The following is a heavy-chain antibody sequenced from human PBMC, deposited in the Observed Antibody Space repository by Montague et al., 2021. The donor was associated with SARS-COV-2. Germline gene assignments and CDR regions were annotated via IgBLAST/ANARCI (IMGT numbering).Heavy chain of an antibody. CDR2: IKQSGST. CDR3: ARGHLSVSMIVVVFTSASNYFDY. CDR1: GGSFGDDH. D-gene: IGHD3-22*01. J-gene: IGHJ4*02. Sequence: SETLSLTCAVYGGSFGDDHWSWIRQPPGKGLEWIGDIKQSGSTNYNPSLKSRGTISVDTSKNQYSLKLTSATAADTAVYFCARGHLSVSMIVVVFTSASNYFDYWGQGAQVTVSS. V-gene: IGHV4-34*01.